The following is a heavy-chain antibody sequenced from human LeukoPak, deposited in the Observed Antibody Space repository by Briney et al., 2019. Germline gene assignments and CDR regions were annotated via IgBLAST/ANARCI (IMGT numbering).Heavy chain of an antibody. CDR3: ARSPAFSGNSEIFDY. V-gene: IGHV5-51*01. D-gene: IGHD4-23*01. CDR1: RYNFGNFY. Sequence: GESLKISCKGSRYNFGNFYIAWVRQMPGGGLEWMGIISPADSDTRYSPSFQGQVTFSADKSINTAYLQWSSLKASDTAMYYCARSPAFSGNSEIFDYWGQGTLATVSS. CDR2: ISPADSDT. J-gene: IGHJ4*02.